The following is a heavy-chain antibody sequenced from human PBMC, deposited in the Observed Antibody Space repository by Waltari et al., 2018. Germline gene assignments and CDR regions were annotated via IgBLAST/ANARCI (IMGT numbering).Heavy chain of an antibody. CDR3: ARDTRAYGDDAFDI. CDR2: IYYRGST. V-gene: IGHV4-30-4*08. CDR1: GGSISSGDYH. D-gene: IGHD2-21*01. Sequence: QVQLQESGPGLVKPSQTLSLTCTVPGGSISSGDYHWSWIRQPPGKGLEWIGYIYYRGSTYYNPSLKSRVTISVDTSKNQFSLKLSSVTAADTAVYYCARDTRAYGDDAFDIWGQGTMVTVSS. J-gene: IGHJ3*02.